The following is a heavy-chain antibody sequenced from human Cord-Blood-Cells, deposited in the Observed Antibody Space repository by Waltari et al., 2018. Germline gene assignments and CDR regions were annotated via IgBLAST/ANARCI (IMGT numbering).Heavy chain of an antibody. D-gene: IGHD3-3*01. CDR1: GYSFISYW. CDR3: ARQDYDFWSGYPDY. V-gene: IGHV5-51*01. J-gene: IGHJ4*02. CDR2: IYPGDSDT. Sequence: EVQLVQSGAEVKKPGESLKISCKASGYSFISYWNGRVRQMPGKGLEWMGIIYPGDSDTRYSPSFQGQVTISADKSISTAYLQWSSLKASDTAMYYCARQDYDFWSGYPDYWGQGTLVTVSS.